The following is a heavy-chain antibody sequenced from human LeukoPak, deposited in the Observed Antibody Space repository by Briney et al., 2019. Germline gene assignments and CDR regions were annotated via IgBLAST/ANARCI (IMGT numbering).Heavy chain of an antibody. CDR1: GGSISIGTYY. CDR3: ARETPLWFGEYNYYYYYMDV. Sequence: PSQTLSLTCTVSGGSISIGTYYWSWIRQPAGKGLEWIGRIYTSGNTNYNPSLKSRGTISVDKSKNQFSLKLSSVTAADTAVYYCARETPLWFGEYNYYYYYMDVWGKGTTVTVSS. J-gene: IGHJ6*03. V-gene: IGHV4-61*02. CDR2: IYTSGNT. D-gene: IGHD3-10*01.